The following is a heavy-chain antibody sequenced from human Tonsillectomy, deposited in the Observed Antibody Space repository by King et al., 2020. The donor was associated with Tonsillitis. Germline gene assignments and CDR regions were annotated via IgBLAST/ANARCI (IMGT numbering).Heavy chain of an antibody. CDR2: ISSSSSYT. V-gene: IGHV3-11*06. CDR1: GFTFSDYY. D-gene: IGHD7-27*01. CDR3: ARGLPNWGTSYWYFDL. J-gene: IGHJ2*01. Sequence: VQLVESGGGLVKPGGSLRLSCAASGFTFSDYYMSWIRQAPGKELEWVSYISSSSSYTNYAESVKGRFTISRDNAKNSLYLQMNSLRAVDTAVYYCARGLPNWGTSYWYFDLWGRGTLVTVSS.